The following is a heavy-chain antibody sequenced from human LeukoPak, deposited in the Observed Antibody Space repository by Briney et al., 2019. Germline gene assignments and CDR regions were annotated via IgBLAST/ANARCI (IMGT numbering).Heavy chain of an antibody. D-gene: IGHD3-9*01. CDR2: ISPNSGGT. Sequence: ASVKVSFKASGYTFTGYYMHWVRQAPGQGLEWMGWISPNSGGTNYAQKFQGRVTMTRDTSISTAYMELSRLRSDDTAVYYCARWYEPVGDWLSHYYYYGMDVWGQGTTVTVSS. J-gene: IGHJ6*02. CDR3: ARWYEPVGDWLSHYYYYGMDV. CDR1: GYTFTGYY. V-gene: IGHV1-2*02.